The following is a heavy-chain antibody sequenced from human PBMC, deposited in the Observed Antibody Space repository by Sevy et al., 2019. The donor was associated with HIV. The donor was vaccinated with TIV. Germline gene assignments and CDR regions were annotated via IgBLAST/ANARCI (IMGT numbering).Heavy chain of an antibody. CDR3: AREAQPSSIAVAGRGGFDY. CDR2: ISSSSSYI. CDR1: GFTFSSYS. Sequence: GGSLRLSCAASGFTFSSYSMNWVRQAPGKGLEWVSSISSSSSYIYYADSVKGRFTISRDNAKNSLYLQMNSLRAEDTAVYYCAREAQPSSIAVAGRGGFDYWGQRTLVTASS. V-gene: IGHV3-21*01. J-gene: IGHJ4*02. D-gene: IGHD6-19*01.